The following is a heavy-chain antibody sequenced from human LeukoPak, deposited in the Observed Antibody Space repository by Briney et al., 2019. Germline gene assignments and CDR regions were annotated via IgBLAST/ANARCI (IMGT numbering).Heavy chain of an antibody. Sequence: SETLSLTCTVSGASISSYYWSWIRQPAGKALEWIGRIYVTGSTTYNPSLESRVTMSLDTSKNHFSLKLRSVTAADTAVYYCARGHTYYYGSGSYLWFDPWGQGTLVTVSS. D-gene: IGHD3-10*01. CDR3: ARGHTYYYGSGSYLWFDP. CDR2: IYVTGST. J-gene: IGHJ5*02. CDR1: GASISSYY. V-gene: IGHV4-4*07.